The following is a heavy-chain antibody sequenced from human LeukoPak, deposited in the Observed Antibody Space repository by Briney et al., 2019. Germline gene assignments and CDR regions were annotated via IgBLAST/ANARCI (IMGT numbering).Heavy chain of an antibody. Sequence: ASVKVSCKVSGYTLTELSMHWVRQAPGKGLEWMGGFDPEDGETNYAQKLQGRVTMTTDTSTSTAYMELRSLRSDDTAVYYCARDQGQWLAPFDYWGQGTLVTVSS. V-gene: IGHV1-24*01. CDR2: FDPEDGET. D-gene: IGHD6-19*01. J-gene: IGHJ4*02. CDR1: GYTLTELS. CDR3: ARDQGQWLAPFDY.